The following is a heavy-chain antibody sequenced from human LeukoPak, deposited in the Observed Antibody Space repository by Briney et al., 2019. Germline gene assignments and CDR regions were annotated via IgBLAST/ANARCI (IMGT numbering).Heavy chain of an antibody. CDR2: FSGTRTN. V-gene: IGHV3-23*01. CDR3: AKLKQWQPQRYFFEY. Sequence: PGGSLRLSCAASGFTFSSYAMSWVRQAPGKGLEWVSTFSGTRTNSYADAVKGRVTISRDNSKNTLYLQMNSLRAEDTAVYYCAKLKQWQPQRYFFEYWGQGALVTVAS. CDR1: GFTFSSYA. D-gene: IGHD6-19*01. J-gene: IGHJ4*02.